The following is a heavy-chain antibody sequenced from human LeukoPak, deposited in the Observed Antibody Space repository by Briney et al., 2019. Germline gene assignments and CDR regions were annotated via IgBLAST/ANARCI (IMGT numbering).Heavy chain of an antibody. Sequence: SETLSLTCTVSGGSISSDYWSWIRQSPGKGLEWIGYIYYSGTTSYNPSLKSRVTISLDTSKNQFSLKLSSVTAADTAVYYCARQTGYFRYWGQGTLVAVSS. CDR1: GGSISSDY. V-gene: IGHV4-59*01. CDR2: IYYSGTT. J-gene: IGHJ1*01. D-gene: IGHD3-10*01. CDR3: ARQTGYFRY.